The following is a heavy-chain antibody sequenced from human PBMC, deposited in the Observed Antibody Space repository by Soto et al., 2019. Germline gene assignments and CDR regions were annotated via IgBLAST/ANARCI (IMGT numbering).Heavy chain of an antibody. J-gene: IGHJ3*02. Sequence: NPSETLSLTCTVSGGSVSSGSYYWSWIRQPPGKGLEWIGYIYYSGSTNYNPSLKSRVTISVDTSKNQFSLKLSSVTAADTAVYYCARGQHPPLGVVPAAKGAYYDYVWGSPAAFDIWGQGTMVTVSS. D-gene: IGHD3-16*01. CDR1: GGSVSSGSYY. CDR3: ARGQHPPLGVVPAAKGAYYDYVWGSPAAFDI. V-gene: IGHV4-61*01. CDR2: IYYSGST.